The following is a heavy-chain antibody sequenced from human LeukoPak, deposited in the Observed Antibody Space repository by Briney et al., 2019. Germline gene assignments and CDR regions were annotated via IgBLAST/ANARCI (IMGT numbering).Heavy chain of an antibody. CDR3: ARDPLSSSWSTYYYGLDV. V-gene: IGHV1-18*01. CDR2: ISAYSGDT. Sequence: ASVTVSFKASGYTFTIYAVSWVRQAPGQGLEWMGWISAYSGDTNYAQNLQGRVSMTTDTSTSTAYMELRSLRSDDTAVYYCARDPLSSSWSTYYYGLDVWGQGTTVTVSS. D-gene: IGHD6-13*01. J-gene: IGHJ6*02. CDR1: GYTFTIYA.